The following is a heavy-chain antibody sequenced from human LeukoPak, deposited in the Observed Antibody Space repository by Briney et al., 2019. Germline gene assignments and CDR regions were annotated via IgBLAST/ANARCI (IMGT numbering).Heavy chain of an antibody. V-gene: IGHV3-30*03. J-gene: IGHJ5*02. CDR1: GFTFSSYG. CDR3: ARTVTIFGVVIISEGDNWFDP. Sequence: PGGSLRLSCAASGFTFSSYGMHWVRQAPGKGLEWVAVISYDGSNKYYADSVKGRFTISRDNSKNTLYLQMNSLRAEDTAVYYCARTVTIFGVVIISEGDNWFDPWGQGTLVTVSS. D-gene: IGHD3-3*01. CDR2: ISYDGSNK.